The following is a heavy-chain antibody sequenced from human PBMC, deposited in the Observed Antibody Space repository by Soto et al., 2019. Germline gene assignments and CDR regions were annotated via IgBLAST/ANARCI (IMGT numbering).Heavy chain of an antibody. J-gene: IGHJ6*02. D-gene: IGHD3-3*01. CDR1: GYTFTDYY. Sequence: ASVKVSCKASGYTFTDYYIHWVRQAPGQGLEWMGWINPNTGVTDYAQKFQGRVTMTRDTSISTAYMELSRLTSDDTAVYYCAREGEFDFWSGFDNYDGLDVWGQGTTVTVSS. CDR2: INPNTGVT. CDR3: AREGEFDFWSGFDNYDGLDV. V-gene: IGHV1-2*02.